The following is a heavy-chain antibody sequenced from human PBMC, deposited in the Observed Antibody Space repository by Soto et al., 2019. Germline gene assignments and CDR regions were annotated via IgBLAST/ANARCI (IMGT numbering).Heavy chain of an antibody. CDR3: AREGSYSAYNFAHGIQLWSFDC. J-gene: IGHJ4*02. Sequence: PSETLSLTCTVSGGSINTFYWSWVRQPAGKGLEWIGRIFSSGSTSFDPSLESRVAMSVDTSKNHFSLNLSSVTAADMAVYYCAREGSYSAYNFAHGIQLWSFDCWGQGALVTVSS. V-gene: IGHV4-4*07. D-gene: IGHD5-12*01. CDR1: GGSINTFY. CDR2: IFSSGST.